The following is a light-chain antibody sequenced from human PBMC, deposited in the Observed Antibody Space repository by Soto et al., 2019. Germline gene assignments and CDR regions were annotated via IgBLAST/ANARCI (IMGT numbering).Light chain of an antibody. CDR3: QQVSGYPLS. Sequence: DIQMTQSPSSLSASVGDRVTITCRASQSISSYLNWYQQKPGKAPKLLIYAAFFLQSGVPSRFSGSASGTEFTLTISSLQPEDFATYYCQQVSGYPLSFGGGTKVDIK. CDR2: AAF. J-gene: IGKJ4*01. V-gene: IGKV1-9*01. CDR1: QSISSY.